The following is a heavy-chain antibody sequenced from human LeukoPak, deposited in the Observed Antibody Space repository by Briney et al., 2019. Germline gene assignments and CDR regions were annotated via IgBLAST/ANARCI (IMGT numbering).Heavy chain of an antibody. CDR1: GFTFSRFA. J-gene: IGHJ4*02. V-gene: IGHV3-23*01. CDR3: AKGANYYDSSGYLIPFDY. Sequence: GGSLRLSCSASGFTFSRFAMSWVRQLPGKGLEWVSSISGSGHKTYYGDSVKGRFSVSRDNSKNILYLQMDSLRADDSALYYCAKGANYYDSSGYLIPFDYWGQGTLVTVSS. CDR2: ISGSGHKT. D-gene: IGHD3-22*01.